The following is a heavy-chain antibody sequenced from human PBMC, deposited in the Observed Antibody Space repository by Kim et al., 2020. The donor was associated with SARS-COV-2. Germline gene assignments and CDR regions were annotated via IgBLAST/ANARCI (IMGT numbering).Heavy chain of an antibody. D-gene: IGHD3-22*01. CDR2: ISWNSGSI. CDR3: AKASYLVDYSDSSGYYF. CDR1: GFTFDDYA. J-gene: IGHJ4*01. V-gene: IGHV3-9*01. Sequence: GGSLGLSCAASGFTFDDYAMHWVRQAPGKGLEWVSGISWNSGSIGYADSVKGRFTISRDNAKNSLYLQMNSLRAEDTALYYCAKASYLVDYSDSSGYYF.